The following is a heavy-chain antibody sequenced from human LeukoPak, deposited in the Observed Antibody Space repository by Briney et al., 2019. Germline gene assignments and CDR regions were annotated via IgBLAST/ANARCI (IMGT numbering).Heavy chain of an antibody. D-gene: IGHD6-13*01. J-gene: IGHJ6*02. Sequence: PSETLSLTCTVSGGSISSYYWSWIRQPAGKGLEWIGRIYTSGSTNCNPSLKSRVTMSVDTSKNQFSLKLSSVTAADTAVYYCARVGQQLADYYGMDVWGQGTTVTVSS. CDR2: IYTSGST. CDR1: GGSISSYY. CDR3: ARVGQQLADYYGMDV. V-gene: IGHV4-4*07.